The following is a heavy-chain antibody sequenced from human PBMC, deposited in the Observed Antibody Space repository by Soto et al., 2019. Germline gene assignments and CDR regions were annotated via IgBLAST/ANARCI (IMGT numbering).Heavy chain of an antibody. V-gene: IGHV4-4*02. CDR3: ARHDNMTLGSQNLDC. D-gene: IGHD1-1*01. CDR1: GDSITNNKW. CDR2: MHHSGSI. Sequence: PSETLSLTCSVSGDSITNNKWWSWVRQPPGKGLEWIGEMHHSGSIHYNAPLKSRATISVDKSRNQFSLQLTSVTAADTALFFCARHDNMTLGSQNLDCWGRGTLFTVSS. J-gene: IGHJ4*02.